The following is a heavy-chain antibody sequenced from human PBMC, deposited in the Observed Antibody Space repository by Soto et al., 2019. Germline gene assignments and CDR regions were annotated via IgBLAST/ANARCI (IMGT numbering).Heavy chain of an antibody. D-gene: IGHD3-16*02. CDR1: GGSFSGYC. Sequence: QVQLQQWGAGLLKPSETLSLTCAVYGGSFSGYCWSWIRQPPGKGLEWIGEINHSGSTNYNPSLKSRVTISVDTSKNQFSLKLSSVTAADTAVYYCARTAMITFGGVIAGFDYWGQGTLVTVSS. J-gene: IGHJ4*02. CDR2: INHSGST. CDR3: ARTAMITFGGVIAGFDY. V-gene: IGHV4-34*01.